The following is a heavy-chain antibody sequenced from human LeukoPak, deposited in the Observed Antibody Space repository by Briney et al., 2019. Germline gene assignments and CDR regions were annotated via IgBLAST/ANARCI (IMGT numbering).Heavy chain of an antibody. CDR3: ARDPVKDYGDYGAEFDY. CDR1: GFDFSSNW. CDR2: IKGDGIST. Sequence: GGSLRLSCAASGFDFSSNWMHWVRHAPGQGLVWVSRIKGDGISTNYADSVKGRFTISRDNAKNSLYLQMNSLRAEDTAVYYCARDPVKDYGDYGAEFDYWGQGTLVTVSS. J-gene: IGHJ4*02. D-gene: IGHD4-17*01. V-gene: IGHV3-74*01.